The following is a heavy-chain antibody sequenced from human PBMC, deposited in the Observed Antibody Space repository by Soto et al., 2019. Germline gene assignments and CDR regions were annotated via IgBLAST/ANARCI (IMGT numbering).Heavy chain of an antibody. Sequence: QVPLVQSGAEVKRPGASVKVSCKASGYTLSSYDINWVRQATGQGLEWMGWMNPSNGDTGSAQKFQGRLTMTRKTSISTAYMELTSLRSDDTAVYYCARAAPSGYVVDIWGQGTLVTVSS. V-gene: IGHV1-8*01. CDR1: GYTLSSYD. D-gene: IGHD3-22*01. CDR3: ARAAPSGYVVDI. CDR2: MNPSNGDT. J-gene: IGHJ4*02.